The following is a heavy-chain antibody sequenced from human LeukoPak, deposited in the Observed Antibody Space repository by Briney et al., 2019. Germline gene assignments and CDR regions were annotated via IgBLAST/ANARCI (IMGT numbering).Heavy chain of an antibody. D-gene: IGHD2-2*01. CDR1: GGSFSGYY. Sequence: PSETLSLTCAVYGGSFSGYYWSWIRQPPGNGLEWIGEINHSGSTNYNPSLKSRVTISVDTYKNQFFLKLSSVTAADTAVYYCARGGADIVVVPAAPGNWFDPWGQGTLVTVSS. CDR2: INHSGST. V-gene: IGHV4-34*01. CDR3: ARGGADIVVVPAAPGNWFDP. J-gene: IGHJ5*02.